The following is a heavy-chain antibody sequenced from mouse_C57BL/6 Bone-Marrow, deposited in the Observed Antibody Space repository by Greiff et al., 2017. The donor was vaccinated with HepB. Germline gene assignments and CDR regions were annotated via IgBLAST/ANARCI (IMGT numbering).Heavy chain of an antibody. V-gene: IGHV1-39*01. CDR3: ARMGDLIYYYGSSPFDY. D-gene: IGHD1-1*01. CDR1: GYSFTDYN. J-gene: IGHJ2*01. Sequence: VQLKQSGPELVKPGASVKISCKASGYSFTDYNMNWVKQSNGKSLEWIGVINPNYGTTSYNQKFKGKATLTVDQSSSTAYMQLNSRTSEGSAVYYCARMGDLIYYYGSSPFDYWGQGTTLTVSS. CDR2: INPNYGTT.